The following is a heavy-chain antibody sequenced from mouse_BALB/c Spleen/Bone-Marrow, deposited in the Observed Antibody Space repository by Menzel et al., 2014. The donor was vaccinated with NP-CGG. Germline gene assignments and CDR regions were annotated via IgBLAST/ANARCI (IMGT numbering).Heavy chain of an antibody. J-gene: IGHJ4*01. CDR3: ARDGNYAMDY. Sequence: VQLKDSGPELVKPGASVKISCKPSGYTFTEDTMHWVKQSHGKSLEWIGVINPNNGGTTYKQKFKDKAALTVDKSSSTAYMELRSLTSEDSAVYYCARDGNYAMDYWGQGTSVTVSS. CDR2: INPNNGGT. CDR1: GYTFTEDT. D-gene: IGHD2-1*01. V-gene: IGHV1-22*01.